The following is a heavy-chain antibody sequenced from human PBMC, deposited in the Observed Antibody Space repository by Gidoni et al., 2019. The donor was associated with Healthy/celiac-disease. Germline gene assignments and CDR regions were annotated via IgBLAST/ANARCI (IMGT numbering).Heavy chain of an antibody. D-gene: IGHD3-16*01. CDR3: ARDPGGGMGY. CDR2: ISSSSSYI. V-gene: IGHV3-21*01. Sequence: EVQLVESGGGLVKPGGSLRLSWAASGFTFSSYSMNWVRQAPGKGLEWVSSISSSSSYIYYADSVKGRFTISRDNAKNSLYLQMNSLRAEDTAVYYCARDPGGGMGYWGQGTLVTVSS. J-gene: IGHJ4*02. CDR1: GFTFSSYS.